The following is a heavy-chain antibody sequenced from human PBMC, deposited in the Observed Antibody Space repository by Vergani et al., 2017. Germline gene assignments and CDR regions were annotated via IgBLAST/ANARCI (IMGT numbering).Heavy chain of an antibody. J-gene: IGHJ3*02. D-gene: IGHD3-16*01. V-gene: IGHV4-38-2*02. CDR1: GYPIRRGYY. CDR3: SRQFWVSQGVGAFET. Sequence: QVQLQESGPGLVQPSETLSLTCSGSGYPIRRGYYQGWTRQPPGRALEGIAIVFHSGSAYYNPSLRGRVTISIETSKDQFSRRLTTLTAAGTAVDYCSRQFWVSQGVGAFETWGRGTEVSVSS. CDR2: VFHSGSA.